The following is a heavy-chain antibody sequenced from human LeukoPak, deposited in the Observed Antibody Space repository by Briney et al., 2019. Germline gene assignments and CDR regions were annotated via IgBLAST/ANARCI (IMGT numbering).Heavy chain of an antibody. V-gene: IGHV3-11*01. CDR2: ISSSGSTI. CDR3: ARDSGYEGFYYYGMDV. CDR1: GFTFSDYY. J-gene: IGHJ6*02. D-gene: IGHD2-2*01. Sequence: GRSLRLSCAASGFTFSDYYMSWIRQAPGKGLEWVSYISSSGSTIYYADSVKGRFTISRDNAKNSLYLQMNSLRAGDTAVYYCARDSGYEGFYYYGMDVWGQGTTVTVSS.